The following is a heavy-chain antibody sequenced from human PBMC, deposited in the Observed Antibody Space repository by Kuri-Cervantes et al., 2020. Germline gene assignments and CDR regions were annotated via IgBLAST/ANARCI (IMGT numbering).Heavy chain of an antibody. V-gene: IGHV2-70*18. Sequence: TLSLTCTVSGGSISSYYWTWVRQPPGKALEWLALIDWDDDKYYSTSLKTRLTISKDTSKNQVVLTMTNMDPVDTATYYCARIRVGVGAITAFDSWGQGTLVTVSS. CDR3: ARIRVGVGAITAFDS. CDR1: GGSISSYY. CDR2: IDWDDDK. J-gene: IGHJ4*02. D-gene: IGHD2-15*01.